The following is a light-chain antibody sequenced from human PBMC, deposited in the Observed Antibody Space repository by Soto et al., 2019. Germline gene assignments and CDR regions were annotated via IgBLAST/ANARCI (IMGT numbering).Light chain of an antibody. V-gene: IGLV2-8*01. J-gene: IGLJ1*01. CDR2: EVS. CDR1: SSDVGGYNY. CDR3: SSYAGSNNWN. Sequence: QSALTQPPSASGSPGQSVTISCTGTSSDVGGYNYVSWYQQHPGKAPKLMIYEVSKRPSGVPDRFSGSKSGSTASLTVSGLQDEDEADYYCSSYAGSNNWNFGTGTKLAVL.